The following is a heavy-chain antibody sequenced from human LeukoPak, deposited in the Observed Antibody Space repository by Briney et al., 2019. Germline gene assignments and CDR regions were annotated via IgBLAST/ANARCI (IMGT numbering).Heavy chain of an antibody. CDR3: ARGSSYSSGWSGHFDY. D-gene: IGHD6-19*01. CDR1: GGSISSYY. J-gene: IGHJ4*02. Sequence: PSETLSLTCTVSGGSISSYYWSWIRQPPGKGLEWIGYIYYSGSTNYNPSLKSRVTISVDTSKNQFSLKLSSVTAADTAVYYCARGSSYSSGWSGHFDYWGKGTLVTVSS. CDR2: IYYSGST. V-gene: IGHV4-59*01.